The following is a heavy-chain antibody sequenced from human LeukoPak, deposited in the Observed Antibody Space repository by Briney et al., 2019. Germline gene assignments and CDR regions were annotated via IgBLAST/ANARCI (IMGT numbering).Heavy chain of an antibody. Sequence: GGSLRLSCAASGFTVSRSFMNWVRQASGKGLEWLAILYRDGGTTYYADSVKGRFPISRDSSKNTLYLQMNSLRAEDTAVYYCAKIIAVAGTGEDNVFDIWGQGTMVTVSS. CDR1: GFTVSRSF. J-gene: IGHJ3*02. CDR3: AKIIAVAGTGEDNVFDI. V-gene: IGHV3-53*01. CDR2: LYRDGGTT. D-gene: IGHD6-13*01.